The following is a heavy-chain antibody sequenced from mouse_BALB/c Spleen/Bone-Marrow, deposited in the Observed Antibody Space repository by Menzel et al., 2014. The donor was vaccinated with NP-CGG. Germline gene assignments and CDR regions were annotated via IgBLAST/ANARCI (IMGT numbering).Heavy chain of an antibody. CDR2: INPSNGRT. J-gene: IGHJ2*01. Sequence: VQLQQSGAELVKPGASVKLSCKASGYTFTSFWMHWVKQRPGQGLEWIGEINPSNGRTNYNEKFKSKATLTVDKFSSTAYMQLSSLTSEDSAVYYCARTYFDYWGQGTTLTVSS. CDR1: GYTFTSFW. CDR3: ARTYFDY. V-gene: IGHV1S81*02.